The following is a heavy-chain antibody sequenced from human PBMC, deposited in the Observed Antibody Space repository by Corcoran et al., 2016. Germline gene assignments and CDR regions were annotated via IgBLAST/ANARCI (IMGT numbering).Heavy chain of an antibody. CDR3: ARGGPRIAATSGYYYGMDV. CDR1: GGTFSSYA. Sequence: QVQLVQSGAEVKKPGSSVKVSCKASGGTFSSYAISWVRQAPGQGLEWMGGIIPIFGTANYAQKFQGRVMITADEPTSTADMELSSLRSEDTAVYYCARGGPRIAATSGYYYGMDVWGQGTTVTVSS. J-gene: IGHJ6*02. CDR2: IIPIFGTA. V-gene: IGHV1-69*01. D-gene: IGHD6-13*01.